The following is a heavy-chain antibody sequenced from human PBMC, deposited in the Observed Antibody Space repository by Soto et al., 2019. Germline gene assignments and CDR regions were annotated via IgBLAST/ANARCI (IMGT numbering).Heavy chain of an antibody. J-gene: IGHJ6*02. D-gene: IGHD2-15*01. CDR3: ASVLKGYCSGGSCWGGNYYYYGMDV. CDR1: GYSFTSYW. V-gene: IGHV5-10-1*01. Sequence: GESLKISCKGSGYSFTSYWISWVRQMPGKGLEWMGRIDPSDSYTNYSPSFQGHVTISADKSISTAYLQWSSLKASDTAMHYCASVLKGYCSGGSCWGGNYYYYGMDVWRQGATGTVSS. CDR2: IDPSDSYT.